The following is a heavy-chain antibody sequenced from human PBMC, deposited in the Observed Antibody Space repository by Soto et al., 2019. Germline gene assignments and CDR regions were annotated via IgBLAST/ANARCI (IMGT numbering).Heavy chain of an antibody. V-gene: IGHV3-7*01. Sequence: EVQLVESGGGLVQPGGSLRLSCAASGFTFSSDWMSWVRQAPGKGLEWVANIKQDGSEKYYVDSVKGRFTISRDNAKNSLYRQMNSLSAEDTAVDYCARDIAVAANWFDLWGQGTLVTVSS. D-gene: IGHD6-19*01. J-gene: IGHJ5*02. CDR2: IKQDGSEK. CDR3: ARDIAVAANWFDL. CDR1: GFTFSSDW.